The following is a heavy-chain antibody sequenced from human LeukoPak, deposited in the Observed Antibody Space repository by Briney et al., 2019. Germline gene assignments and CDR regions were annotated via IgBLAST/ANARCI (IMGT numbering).Heavy chain of an antibody. Sequence: PSETLSLTCTVSGGSISSGGYYWSWIRQHPGKGLEWIGYIYYSGSTYYNPSLKSRVTISTDTSKNHFSLNLNSVTAADTGVYYCVRGSRVYCGGDCSYYWGQGTLVTVSS. CDR2: IYYSGST. CDR3: VRGSRVYCGGDCSYY. CDR1: GGSISSGGYY. J-gene: IGHJ4*02. D-gene: IGHD2-21*02. V-gene: IGHV4-31*03.